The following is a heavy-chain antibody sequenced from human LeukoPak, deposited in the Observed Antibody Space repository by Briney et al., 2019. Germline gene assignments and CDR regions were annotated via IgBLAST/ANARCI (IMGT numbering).Heavy chain of an antibody. CDR3: ARGVGGLRLGELSPFDY. CDR1: GFTFSDHY. Sequence: PGGSLRLSCAASGFTFSDHYMSWIRQAPGKGLEWVSYISSSSSYTNYADSVKGRFTISRDNAKNSLYLQMNSLRAEDTAVYYCARGVGGLRLGELSPFDYWGQGTLVTVSS. J-gene: IGHJ4*02. CDR2: ISSSSSYT. D-gene: IGHD3-16*02. V-gene: IGHV3-11*06.